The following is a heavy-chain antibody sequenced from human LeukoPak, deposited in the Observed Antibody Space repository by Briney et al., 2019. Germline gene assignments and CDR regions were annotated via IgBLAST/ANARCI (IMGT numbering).Heavy chain of an antibody. CDR1: GYTFTGYY. Sequence: ASVKVSCKASGYTFTGYYMHWVRQAPGQGLEWMGWINPNSGGTNYAQKFQGRVTMTRDTSISTAYMELSRLRSDDTAVYYCATTKSGYSYGYGAFDIWGQGTMVTVSS. V-gene: IGHV1-2*02. J-gene: IGHJ3*02. D-gene: IGHD5-18*01. CDR2: INPNSGGT. CDR3: ATTKSGYSYGYGAFDI.